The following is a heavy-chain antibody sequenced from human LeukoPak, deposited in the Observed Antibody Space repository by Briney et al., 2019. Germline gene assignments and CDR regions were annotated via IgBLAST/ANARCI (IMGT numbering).Heavy chain of an antibody. Sequence: SETLSLTCTVSGGTISSYYWSWLRQPPGKGLEWIGYIYYSGCTNYNPSLKSRVTMSVDTSKNQFSLNLSSVTAADTAVYYCARDAGSSWYDYWGQGTLVTVSS. J-gene: IGHJ4*02. D-gene: IGHD6-13*01. CDR2: IYYSGCT. CDR3: ARDAGSSWYDY. CDR1: GGTISSYY. V-gene: IGHV4-59*01.